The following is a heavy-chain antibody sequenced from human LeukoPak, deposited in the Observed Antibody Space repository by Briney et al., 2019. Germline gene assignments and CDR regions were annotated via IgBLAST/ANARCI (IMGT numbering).Heavy chain of an antibody. CDR2: IWYDGSNK. J-gene: IGHJ6*02. Sequence: GRSLRLSCAASGFTFSSYGMHWVRQAPGKGLERVAVIWYDGSNKYYADSVKGRFTISRDNSKNTLYLQMNSLRAEDTAVYYCARDGGYYDSSGPDYYYGMDVWGQGTTVTVSS. D-gene: IGHD3-22*01. CDR1: GFTFSSYG. V-gene: IGHV3-33*01. CDR3: ARDGGYYDSSGPDYYYGMDV.